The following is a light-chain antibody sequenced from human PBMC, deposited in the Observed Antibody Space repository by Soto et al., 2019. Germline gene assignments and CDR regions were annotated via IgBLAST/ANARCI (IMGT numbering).Light chain of an antibody. Sequence: QSVLTQPPSTSGTPGQRVTTSCSGSSSNNGSNYVYWYQQLPGTAPNLHIYRNNQRPSGVPDRFSGSKSGTSAALAISGLRSEDEADYYCAAWDDSLSGYVFGTGTKVTVL. J-gene: IGLJ1*01. V-gene: IGLV1-47*01. CDR1: SSNNGSNY. CDR2: RNN. CDR3: AAWDDSLSGYV.